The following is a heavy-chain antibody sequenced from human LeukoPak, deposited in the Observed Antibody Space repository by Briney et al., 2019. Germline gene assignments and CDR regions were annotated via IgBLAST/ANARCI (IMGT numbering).Heavy chain of an antibody. D-gene: IGHD3-10*01. Sequence: SETLSLTCTVSGDSISSYYWSWIRQPPGKRLDWIGYIYYSGNTKYNPSLKSRVTISVDTSKNQISLKLNSVTAADTAVYYCARAFSGSGSYYSEMLYYYYYMDVWGKGTTVTISS. J-gene: IGHJ6*03. V-gene: IGHV4-59*01. CDR3: ARAFSGSGSYYSEMLYYYYYMDV. CDR2: IYYSGNT. CDR1: GDSISSYY.